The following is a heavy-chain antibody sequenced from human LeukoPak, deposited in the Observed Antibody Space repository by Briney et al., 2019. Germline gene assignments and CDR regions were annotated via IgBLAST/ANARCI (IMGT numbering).Heavy chain of an antibody. J-gene: IGHJ4*02. CDR1: GFAYRSYG. D-gene: IGHD3-9*01. CDR3: AKNRGVLRNFDCFDY. V-gene: IGHV3-23*01. Sequence: PGGALRLSCAFSGFAYRSYGMSWVRQAAGKGLEWVSAISGSDDSTYYADYVKGRFTISRDNSKNTLYLQLNSLRAEDTAVYYCAKNRGVLRNFDCFDYWGQGTLVTVSS. CDR2: ISGSDDST.